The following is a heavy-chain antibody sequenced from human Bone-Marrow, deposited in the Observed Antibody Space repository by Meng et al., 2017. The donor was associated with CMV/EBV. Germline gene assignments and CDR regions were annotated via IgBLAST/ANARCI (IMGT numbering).Heavy chain of an antibody. V-gene: IGHV3-30*04. J-gene: IGHJ6*02. Sequence: GASLKISCAAAGSTFSSYAIHWVRQAPGKGLEWVAVISYDGSNKYYADSVKGRFTISRDNSKNTLYLQMNSLRAEDTAVYYCAGEPSPDPYYYYYGMDVWGQGTTVTVSS. D-gene: IGHD1-14*01. CDR3: AGEPSPDPYYYYYGMDV. CDR1: GSTFSSYA. CDR2: ISYDGSNK.